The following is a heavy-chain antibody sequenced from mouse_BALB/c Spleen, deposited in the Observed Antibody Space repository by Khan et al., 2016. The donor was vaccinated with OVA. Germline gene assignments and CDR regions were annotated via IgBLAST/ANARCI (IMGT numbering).Heavy chain of an antibody. V-gene: IGHV1S81*02. D-gene: IGHD2-4*01. CDR1: GYTFTSYY. CDR2: INPSNGGT. J-gene: IGHJ3*01. CDR3: TRGGAWATMISWCAY. Sequence: QVQLQQPGAELVKPGASVKLSCKASGYTFTSYYMYWVKQRPGQGLEWIGGINPSNGGTNFNEKFKSKATLTVDKSSSTAYMQLSRLTSEDSAVYYCTRGGAWATMISWCAYWGQGTLVTVSA.